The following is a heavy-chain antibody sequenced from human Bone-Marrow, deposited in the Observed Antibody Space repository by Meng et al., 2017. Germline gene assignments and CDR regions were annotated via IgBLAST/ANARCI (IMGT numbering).Heavy chain of an antibody. D-gene: IGHD6-13*01. V-gene: IGHV4-34*01. Sequence: QVQLRQWGAGLLKPSETLPLTCAGYGGSFSGFYWNWFRQPPGKGLEWIAEINHSGSTNINPSLKSRVTILAGTSKNQFSLKVRSVTAADTAVYYCAREAYSTSLSSATGFDYWGQGTLVTVSS. CDR1: GGSFSGFY. CDR3: AREAYSTSLSSATGFDY. J-gene: IGHJ4*02. CDR2: INHSGST.